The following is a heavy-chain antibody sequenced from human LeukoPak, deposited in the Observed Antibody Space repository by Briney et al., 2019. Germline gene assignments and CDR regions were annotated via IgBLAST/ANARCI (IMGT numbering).Heavy chain of an antibody. J-gene: IGHJ6*02. CDR2: IYSGGST. CDR3: ARDGNSGSYSYYYYGMDV. D-gene: IGHD1-26*01. CDR1: GFTVSSNY. Sequence: GGSLRLSCAASGFTVSSNYMSWVRQAPGKGLEWVSAIYSGGSTYYADSVKGRFTISRDNSKNTLYLQMNSLRAEDTAVYYCARDGNSGSYSYYYYGMDVWGQGTTVTVSS. V-gene: IGHV3-53*01.